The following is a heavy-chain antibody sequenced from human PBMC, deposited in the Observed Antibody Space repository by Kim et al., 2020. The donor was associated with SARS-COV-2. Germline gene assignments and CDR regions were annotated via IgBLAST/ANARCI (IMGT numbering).Heavy chain of an antibody. CDR3: ASAGDYESSIDY. V-gene: IGHV4-31*02. D-gene: IGHD4-17*01. J-gene: IGHJ4*02. Sequence: YYNPSLKSRVTISVDTSKNQFSLKLSSVTAADTAVYYCASAGDYESSIDYWGQGTLVTVSS.